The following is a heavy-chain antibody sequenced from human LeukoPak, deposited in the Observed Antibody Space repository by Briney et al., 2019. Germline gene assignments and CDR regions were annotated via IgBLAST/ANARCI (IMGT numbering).Heavy chain of an antibody. CDR3: ARDADYGDYGLDY. CDR2: MWYDGSNK. Sequence: QPGGSLRLSCAASGFTFRSYGMHWVRQAPGKGLEWVAVMWYDGSNKYHADSVKGRFTISRDNSKNTLYLQMNSLRAEDTAVYYCARDADYGDYGLDYWGQGTLVTVSS. D-gene: IGHD4-17*01. V-gene: IGHV3-33*01. CDR1: GFTFRSYG. J-gene: IGHJ4*02.